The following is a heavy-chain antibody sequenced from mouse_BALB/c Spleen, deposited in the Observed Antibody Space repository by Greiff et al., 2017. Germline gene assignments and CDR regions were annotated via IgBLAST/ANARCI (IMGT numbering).Heavy chain of an antibody. Sequence: VQLKESGPGLVKPSQSLSLTCSVTGYSITSGYYWNWIRQFPGNKLEWMGYISYDGSNNYNPSLKNRISITRDTSKNQFFLKLNSVTTEDTATYYCAAGFYGNYVWFAYWGQGTLVTVSA. CDR1: GYSITSGYY. CDR2: ISYDGSN. CDR3: AAGFYGNYVWFAY. J-gene: IGHJ3*01. D-gene: IGHD2-1*01. V-gene: IGHV3-6*02.